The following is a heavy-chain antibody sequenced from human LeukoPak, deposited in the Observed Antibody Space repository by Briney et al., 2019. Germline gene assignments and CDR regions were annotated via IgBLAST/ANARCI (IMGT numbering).Heavy chain of an antibody. CDR1: GFTFSSYG. Sequence: GGSLRLSCAASGFTFSSYGMSWVRQAPGKGLEWVSAISDSGGDTFYADSVKGRFTISRDNSKNTLYLQMNSLRAEDTAVYYCARDRSNGLDYWGQGTLVTVSS. CDR3: ARDRSNGLDY. CDR2: ISDSGGDT. V-gene: IGHV3-23*01. J-gene: IGHJ4*02.